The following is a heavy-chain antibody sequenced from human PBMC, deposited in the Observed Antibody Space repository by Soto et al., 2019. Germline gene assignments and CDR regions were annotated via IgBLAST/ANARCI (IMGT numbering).Heavy chain of an antibody. CDR1: GFTFSSYA. CDR3: ARPTVTTSWYFDL. Sequence: QVQLVESGGGVVQPGRSLRLSCAASGFTFSSYAMHWVRQAPGKGLEWVAVISYDGSNKYYAESVKGRFTISRDNSKNTLYLQMNSLRAEDTAVYYCARPTVTTSWYFDLWGRGTLVTVSS. V-gene: IGHV3-30-3*01. CDR2: ISYDGSNK. D-gene: IGHD4-17*01. J-gene: IGHJ2*01.